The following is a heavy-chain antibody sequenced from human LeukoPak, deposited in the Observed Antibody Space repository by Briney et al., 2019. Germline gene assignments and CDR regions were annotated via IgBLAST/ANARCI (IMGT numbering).Heavy chain of an antibody. D-gene: IGHD6-13*01. Sequence: SETLSLTCAVYGGSFSGYYWSWIRQPPGKGLERIGEINHSGSTNYNPSLKSRVTISVDTSKNQFSLKLSSVTAADTAVYYCARGPHGYSSSWYRPSYNWFDPWGQGTLVTVSS. V-gene: IGHV4-34*01. CDR1: GGSFSGYY. J-gene: IGHJ5*02. CDR2: INHSGST. CDR3: ARGPHGYSSSWYRPSYNWFDP.